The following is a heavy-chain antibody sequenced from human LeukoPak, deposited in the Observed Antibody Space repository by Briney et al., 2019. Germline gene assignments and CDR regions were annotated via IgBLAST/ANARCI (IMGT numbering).Heavy chain of an antibody. CDR3: ARGISPGSGWFFDI. V-gene: IGHV4-4*02. D-gene: IGHD6-19*01. Sequence: SGTLSLTCAVSGGSISDNWWSWVRQPPGKGLEWIGEIYHTGSTNYNPSLKSRVTISIDKSKNQFSLKLSSVTAADTAVYYCARGISPGSGWFFDIWGQGTMLTVSS. CDR1: GGSISDNW. J-gene: IGHJ3*02. CDR2: IYHTGST.